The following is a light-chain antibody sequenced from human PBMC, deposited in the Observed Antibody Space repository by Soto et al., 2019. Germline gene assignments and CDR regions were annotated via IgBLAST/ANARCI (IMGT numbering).Light chain of an antibody. CDR3: CSYGGGNNFYV. CDR2: EVV. J-gene: IGLJ1*01. CDR1: KNDVGFYDF. V-gene: IGLV2-8*01. Sequence: QSALTQPPSASGSPGQSVTISCTGTKNDVGFYDFVSWYQHHPGKAPRLIIYEVVQRPSGVPDRFSGSKSGNTASLTVSGLQAEDEGDYYCCSYGGGNNFYVFGTGTKVTVL.